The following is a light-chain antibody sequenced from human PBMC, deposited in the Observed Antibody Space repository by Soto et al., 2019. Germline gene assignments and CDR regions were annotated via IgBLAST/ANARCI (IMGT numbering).Light chain of an antibody. CDR1: SSDVGGYNY. Sequence: QSVLTQPASVSGSPGQSIAISCTGTSSDVGGYNYVSWYQQHPGKAPKLMIYDVSNRPSGVSNRFSGSKSGNTASLTIAGLQGEDEADYYCSSYTTSSTDVFGTGTKLTVL. V-gene: IGLV2-14*01. J-gene: IGLJ1*01. CDR3: SSYTTSSTDV. CDR2: DVS.